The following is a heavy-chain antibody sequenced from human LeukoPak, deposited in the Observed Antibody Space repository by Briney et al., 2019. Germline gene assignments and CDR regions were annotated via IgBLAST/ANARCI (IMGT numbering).Heavy chain of an antibody. CDR2: ISSNGGST. V-gene: IGHV3-64*01. D-gene: IGHD1-1*01. Sequence: GGSLRLSCAASGFTFSSYAMHWVRQAPGKGLEYVSAISSNGGSTYYANSVKGRFTISRDNSKNTMYLQMGSLRAEDMAVYYCARGTRGFDYWGQGTLVTVSS. CDR3: ARGTRGFDY. CDR1: GFTFSSYA. J-gene: IGHJ4*02.